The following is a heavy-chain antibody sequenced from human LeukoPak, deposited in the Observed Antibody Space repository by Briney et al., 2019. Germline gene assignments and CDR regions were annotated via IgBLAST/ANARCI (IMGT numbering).Heavy chain of an antibody. Sequence: GSLRLSCAASGFTFSGYSLNWVRQAPGKGLEWVSSISSSSSYIYYADSVKGRFTISRDNAKNSLYLQMNSLRAEDTAVYYCATGRDCSGGSCYSVYWGQGTLVTVSS. CDR3: ATGRDCSGGSCYSVY. D-gene: IGHD2-15*01. J-gene: IGHJ4*02. CDR2: ISSSSSYI. V-gene: IGHV3-21*01. CDR1: GFTFSGYS.